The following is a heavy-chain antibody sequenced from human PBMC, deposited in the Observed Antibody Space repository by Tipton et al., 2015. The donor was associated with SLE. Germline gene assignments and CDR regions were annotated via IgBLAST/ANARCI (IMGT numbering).Heavy chain of an antibody. CDR1: GGSISNYY. Sequence: TLSLTCIVSGGSISNYYWSWIRQPPGKGLEWIGYVFHSGSTEYIPSLKSRVSISVDTSKDQFSLKLTSLTAADTAVYFCARGLWVDKDIAVDPPAIRLRAFDIWSQGTLVTVSS. CDR3: ARGLWVDKDIAVDPPAIRLRAFDI. J-gene: IGHJ3*02. D-gene: IGHD3-16*01. V-gene: IGHV4-59*01. CDR2: VFHSGST.